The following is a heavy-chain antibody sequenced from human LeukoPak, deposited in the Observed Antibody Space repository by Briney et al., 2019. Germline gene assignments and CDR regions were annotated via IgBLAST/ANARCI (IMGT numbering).Heavy chain of an antibody. CDR1: GGSISSYY. V-gene: IGHV4-4*07. D-gene: IGHD5-12*01. Sequence: SETLSPTCSVSGGSISSYYWSWLRQPAGKGLEWIGRIHTRGGTEYNPSLKSRVTMSVDTSKNQFSLKLISVTAADTAVYFCARDDNSGYSDDAFDIWGQGTLVTVSS. CDR3: ARDDNSGYSDDAFDI. CDR2: IHTRGGT. J-gene: IGHJ3*02.